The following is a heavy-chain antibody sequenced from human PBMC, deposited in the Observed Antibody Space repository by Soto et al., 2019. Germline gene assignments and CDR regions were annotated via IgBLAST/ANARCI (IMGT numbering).Heavy chain of an antibody. J-gene: IGHJ4*02. Sequence: GVLRLSCAASGFTFSSYSMNWVRQAPGKGLEWVSYISSSSSTIYYADSVKGRFTISRDNAKNSLYLQMNSLRAEDTAVYYCARAASYGDFLIDYWGQGTLVTVSS. CDR1: GFTFSSYS. CDR2: ISSSSSTI. CDR3: ARAASYGDFLIDY. D-gene: IGHD4-17*01. V-gene: IGHV3-48*01.